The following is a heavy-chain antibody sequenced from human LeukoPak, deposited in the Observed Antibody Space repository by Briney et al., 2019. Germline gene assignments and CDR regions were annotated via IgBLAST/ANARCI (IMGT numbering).Heavy chain of an antibody. V-gene: IGHV4-31*03. CDR2: IYYSGST. D-gene: IGHD1-1*01. CDR1: GGSISSGGYY. Sequence: SQTLSLTCTVSGGSISSGGYYWSWIRQHPGKGLEWIGYIYYSGSTYYNPPLKSRVTISVDTSKNQFSLKLSSVTAADTAVYYCARERKTTGTERWFDPWGQGTLVTVSS. J-gene: IGHJ5*02. CDR3: ARERKTTGTERWFDP.